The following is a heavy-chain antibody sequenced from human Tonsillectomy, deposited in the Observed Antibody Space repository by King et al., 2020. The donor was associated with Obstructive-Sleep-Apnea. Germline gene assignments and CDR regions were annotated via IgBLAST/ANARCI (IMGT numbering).Heavy chain of an antibody. CDR1: GYDFTKYW. D-gene: IGHD3-22*01. Sequence: DVQLVESGVEVKKSGESLKISCKGSGYDFTKYWIAWVRQMPGKGLEWMGIVYPDDSDTTYNPSFEGHVTFSVDKSIKSAYVRWSSLRASDTAIYYCVRYDQAGYLDYWGQGTLVTVSA. V-gene: IGHV5-51*01. CDR3: VRYDQAGYLDY. J-gene: IGHJ4*02. CDR2: VYPDDSDT.